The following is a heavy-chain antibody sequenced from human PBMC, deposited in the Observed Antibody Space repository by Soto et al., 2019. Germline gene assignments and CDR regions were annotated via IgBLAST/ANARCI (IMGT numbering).Heavy chain of an antibody. Sequence: GESLKISCKGSGYSFSTYWIAWVRQMPGKGLEWLGIIYPADSDTRYSPSFQGQVTISAVKSISTAYLQWSSLKASDTAMYYCARREYCSSTSCYYYYGMDVWGQGTTVTVSS. D-gene: IGHD2-2*01. CDR2: IYPADSDT. CDR3: ARREYCSSTSCYYYYGMDV. CDR1: GYSFSTYW. J-gene: IGHJ6*02. V-gene: IGHV5-51*01.